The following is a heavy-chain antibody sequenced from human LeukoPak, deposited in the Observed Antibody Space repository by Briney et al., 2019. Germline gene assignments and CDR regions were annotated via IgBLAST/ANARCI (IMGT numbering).Heavy chain of an antibody. CDR1: GGSISSSSYY. D-gene: IGHD2-21*02. CDR3: ARAYCGGDCPLDY. J-gene: IGHJ4*02. Sequence: PSETLSLTCTVSGGSISSSSYYWGWIRQPPGKGLEWIGYIYYSGSTNYNPSLKSRVTISVDTSKNQFSLKLSSVTAADTAVYYCARAYCGGDCPLDYWGQGTLVTVSS. V-gene: IGHV4-61*05. CDR2: IYYSGST.